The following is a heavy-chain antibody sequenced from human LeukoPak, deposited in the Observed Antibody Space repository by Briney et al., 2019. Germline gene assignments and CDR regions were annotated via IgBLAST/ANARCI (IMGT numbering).Heavy chain of an antibody. CDR3: ARDVRYNWNYGFSSWFDP. CDR1: GGSISSSSYY. CDR2: INHSGST. J-gene: IGHJ5*02. V-gene: IGHV4-39*07. Sequence: PSETLSLTCTVSGGSISSSSYYWGWIRQPPGKGLEWIGEINHSGSTNYNPSLKSRVTISVDKSKNQFSLKLSSVTAADTAVYYCARDVRYNWNYGFSSWFDPWGQGTLVTVSS. D-gene: IGHD1-7*01.